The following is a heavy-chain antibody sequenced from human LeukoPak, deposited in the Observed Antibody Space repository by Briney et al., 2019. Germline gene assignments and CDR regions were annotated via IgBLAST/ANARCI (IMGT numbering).Heavy chain of an antibody. CDR3: ASTPPNGGWFDP. D-gene: IGHD3-16*01. CDR2: INHSGST. CDR1: GGSFSGYY. Sequence: SETLSLTCADYGGSFSGYYWSWIRQPPGKGLGWIGEINHSGSTNYNPSLKSRVTISVDTSKNQFSLKLSSVTAADTAVYYCASTPPNGGWFDPWGQGTLVTVSS. J-gene: IGHJ5*02. V-gene: IGHV4-34*01.